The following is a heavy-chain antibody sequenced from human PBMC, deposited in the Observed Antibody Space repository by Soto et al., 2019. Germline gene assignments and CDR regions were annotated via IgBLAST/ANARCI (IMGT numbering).Heavy chain of an antibody. CDR2: IYPGDSDT. J-gene: IGHJ5*02. Sequence: GESLKISCKGSGYRFATYWIAWVRQTPGKGLEWMAMIYPGDSDTRYSPSFQGQVSISVDKSINTAYMQWSSLKATDTAMYYCARLHPRFFMDACYARALDPWGQGTLVTVSS. CDR1: GYRFATYW. CDR3: ARLHPRFFMDACYARALDP. D-gene: IGHD3-3*01. V-gene: IGHV5-51*01.